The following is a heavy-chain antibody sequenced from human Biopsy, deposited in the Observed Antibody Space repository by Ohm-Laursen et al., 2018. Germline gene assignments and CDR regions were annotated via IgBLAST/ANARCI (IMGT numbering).Heavy chain of an antibody. J-gene: IGHJ6*02. Sequence: GTLSLTCAASGGSISSDWWSWIRQTPGKGLEWIGYVYYSGTTTYNPSLRSRVTISVDTSMNQISLRLQSVTAADTAIYYCTRATNSTGWPYYYFYGMDIWGQGTTVTVSS. CDR2: VYYSGTT. CDR3: TRATNSTGWPYYYFYGMDI. CDR1: GGSISSDW. V-gene: IGHV4-59*01. D-gene: IGHD2/OR15-2a*01.